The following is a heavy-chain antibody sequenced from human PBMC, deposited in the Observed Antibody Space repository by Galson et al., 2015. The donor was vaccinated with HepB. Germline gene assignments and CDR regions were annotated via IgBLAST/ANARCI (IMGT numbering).Heavy chain of an antibody. J-gene: IGHJ5*01. CDR2: MNPNSGNT. V-gene: IGHV1-8*01. Sequence: SVKVSCKASGYTFTSYDISWVRQAPGQGLEWMGWMNPNSGNTGYAQKFQGRVTMTRATSTGTAYMELSSLRPEDTAVYYCARSGYCTSSRCYSWFDSWGQGTLVTVSS. CDR3: ARSGYCTSSRCYSWFDS. CDR1: GYTFTSYD. D-gene: IGHD2-2*02.